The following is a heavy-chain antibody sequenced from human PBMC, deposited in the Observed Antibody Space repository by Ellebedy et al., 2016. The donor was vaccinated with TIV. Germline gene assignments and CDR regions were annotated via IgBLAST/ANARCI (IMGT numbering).Heavy chain of an antibody. CDR3: AKGPTTRYYYMDV. J-gene: IGHJ6*03. CDR1: GFTFSSYA. Sequence: GESLKIPXAASGFTFSSYALSWVRQAPGKGLEWVSAISGSVTSTYSADSVKGRFTISRDNSKNTLYLQMNSLRAEDTAVYYCAKGPTTRYYYMDVWGKGTTVTVSS. CDR2: ISGSVTST. V-gene: IGHV3-23*01. D-gene: IGHD1-26*01.